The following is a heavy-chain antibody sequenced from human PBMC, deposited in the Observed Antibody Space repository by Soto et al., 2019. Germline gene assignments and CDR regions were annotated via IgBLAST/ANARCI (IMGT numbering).Heavy chain of an antibody. D-gene: IGHD3-9*01. V-gene: IGHV5-10-1*01. CDR1: GYSFTSYW. CDR3: ARHANYDILTGPDY. Sequence: GESLKISCKGSGYSFTSYWISWVRQMPGKGLEWMGRIDPSDSHTNYSPSFQGHVTISADKSISTAYLQWSSLKASDTAMYYCARHANYDILTGPDYWGQGTLVTVSS. J-gene: IGHJ4*02. CDR2: IDPSDSHT.